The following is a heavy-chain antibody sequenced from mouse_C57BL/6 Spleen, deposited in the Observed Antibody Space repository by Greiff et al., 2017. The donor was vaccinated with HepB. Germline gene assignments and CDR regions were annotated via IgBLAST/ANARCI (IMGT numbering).Heavy chain of an antibody. CDR1: GFTFSDYG. Sequence: EVKVVESGGGLVKPGGSLKLSCAASGFTFSDYGMHWVRQAPEKGLEWVAYISSGSSTIYSADTVKGRFTISRDNAKDTLFLHMTSLRSEDTAMYYCAGGVDYWGQGTTLTVSS. J-gene: IGHJ2*01. CDR2: ISSGSSTI. V-gene: IGHV5-17*01. CDR3: AGGVDY.